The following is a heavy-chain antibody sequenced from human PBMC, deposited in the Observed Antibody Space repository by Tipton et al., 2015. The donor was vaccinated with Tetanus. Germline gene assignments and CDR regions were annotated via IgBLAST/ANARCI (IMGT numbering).Heavy chain of an antibody. Sequence: GLVKPSETLSLTCTVSGGSISSSSYYWGWLRQPPGKRLEWIGSIYYSGSPYYNPSLKSRLTISGDTPKNHFSLKLSSVTAADTAVYYCARPKEGAREGPRDAFAIWGQGTMVTVSS. D-gene: IGHD1-26*01. J-gene: IGHJ3*02. CDR1: GGSISSSSYY. CDR3: ARPKEGAREGPRDAFAI. CDR2: IYYSGSP. V-gene: IGHV4-39*01.